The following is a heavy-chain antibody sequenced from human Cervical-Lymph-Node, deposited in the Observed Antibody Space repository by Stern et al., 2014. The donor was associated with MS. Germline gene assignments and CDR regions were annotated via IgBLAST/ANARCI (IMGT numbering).Heavy chain of an antibody. J-gene: IGHJ2*01. Sequence: QVQLQESGPGLVKPSETLSLTCSVSGGSITNRDYWGWIRQSPGKGLEWIGSAYYSGSTYYRPSLKSRSTISIDTSKNHFSLRLNSAPATDTAVYFCARGVTAVTNYVPNWCFDLWGRGTLVTISS. CDR1: GGSITNRDY. V-gene: IGHV4-39*02. D-gene: IGHD4-11*01. CDR2: AYYSGST. CDR3: ARGVTAVTNYVPNWCFDL.